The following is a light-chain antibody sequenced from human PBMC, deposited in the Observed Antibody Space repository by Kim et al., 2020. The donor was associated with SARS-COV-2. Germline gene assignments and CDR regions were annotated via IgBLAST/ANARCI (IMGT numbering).Light chain of an antibody. CDR1: SGHSSSA. V-gene: IGLV4-69*01. J-gene: IGLJ3*02. CDR3: QTWGTGIWV. CDR2: LNSDGSH. Sequence: QLVLTQSPSASASLGASVKLTCTLSSGHSSSAIAWHQQQPEKGPRYLMKLNSDGSHIKGDGIPDRFSVSSSGAERYLTISSLQSEDEADYYCQTWGTGIWVFGGGTKVTVL.